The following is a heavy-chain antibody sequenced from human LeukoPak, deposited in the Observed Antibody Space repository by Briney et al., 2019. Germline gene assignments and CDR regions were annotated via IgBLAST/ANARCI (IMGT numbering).Heavy chain of an antibody. J-gene: IGHJ5*02. CDR1: GFTFSNYY. Sequence: PGGSLRLSCAASGFTFSNYYMNWVRQAPGKGLEWVSSISSSSSYIYYADSMKGRFTISRDNAKNSLYLQMNSLRAEDTAVYYCAAIRYCSSTSCYLPWGQGTLVTVSS. CDR3: AAIRYCSSTSCYLP. V-gene: IGHV3-21*01. D-gene: IGHD2-2*01. CDR2: ISSSSSYI.